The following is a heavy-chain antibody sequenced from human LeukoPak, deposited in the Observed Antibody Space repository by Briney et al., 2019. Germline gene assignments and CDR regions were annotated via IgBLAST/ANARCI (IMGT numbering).Heavy chain of an antibody. Sequence: PGGSLRLSCAASGFTVSSNYMSWVRQAPGKGLEWVSSITSTGIYIYYADSVKGRFTISRDNAKNSLYLQMNSLRAEDTAVYYCARGRVGYSSGWYDYWGQGTLVTVSS. CDR3: ARGRVGYSSGWYDY. J-gene: IGHJ4*02. CDR1: GFTVSSNY. D-gene: IGHD6-19*01. V-gene: IGHV3-21*01. CDR2: ITSTGIYI.